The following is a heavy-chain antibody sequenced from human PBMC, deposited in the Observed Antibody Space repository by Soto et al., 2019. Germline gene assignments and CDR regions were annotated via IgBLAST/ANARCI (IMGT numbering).Heavy chain of an antibody. Sequence: SETLSLTCTVSGGSLSVYFWSWIRHPPGKGLEWIGYIYYSGSTNYTPSLKSRVTMSVDTSRNQFSLKLTSVTAADTAVYYCARDRIIGTSSSDYWGQGVLVTVSS. J-gene: IGHJ4*02. D-gene: IGHD1-7*01. V-gene: IGHV4-59*12. CDR1: GGSLSVYF. CDR3: ARDRIIGTSSSDY. CDR2: IYYSGST.